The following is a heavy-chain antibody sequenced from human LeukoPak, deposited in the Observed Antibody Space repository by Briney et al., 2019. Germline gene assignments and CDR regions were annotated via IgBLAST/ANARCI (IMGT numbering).Heavy chain of an antibody. Sequence: PSETLSLTCAVYGGSFSGYYWSWIRQPPGKGLEWIGEINHSGSTNYNPSLKSRATISVDTSKSQFSLKLSSVTAADTAVYYCARAKRRAHFDYWGQGTLVTVSS. J-gene: IGHJ4*02. V-gene: IGHV4-34*01. CDR1: GGSFSGYY. CDR3: ARAKRRAHFDY. CDR2: INHSGST. D-gene: IGHD4/OR15-4a*01.